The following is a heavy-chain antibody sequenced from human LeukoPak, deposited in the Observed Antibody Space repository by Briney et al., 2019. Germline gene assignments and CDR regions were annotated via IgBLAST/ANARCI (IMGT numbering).Heavy chain of an antibody. CDR3: ARNSSSWYGLSHYYYMDV. V-gene: IGHV4-59*08. Sequence: PSETLSLTCTVCGGSISNYYWNWIRQPPGKGLEWIGHIYLSGSTNYNPSLKSRVTISVDTSKNQFSLNLKSVTAADTDVYYCARNSSSWYGLSHYYYMDVWGKGTTVTVSS. CDR2: IYLSGST. D-gene: IGHD6-13*01. J-gene: IGHJ6*03. CDR1: GGSISNYY.